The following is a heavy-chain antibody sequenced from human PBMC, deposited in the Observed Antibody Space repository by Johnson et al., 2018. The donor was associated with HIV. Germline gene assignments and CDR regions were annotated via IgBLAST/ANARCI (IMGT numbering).Heavy chain of an antibody. V-gene: IGHV3-23*04. CDR3: GLLGLRWAM. D-gene: IGHD3-10*02. CDR1: GYSVTGYN. J-gene: IGHJ1*01. Sequence: VQLVESGGGLVQPGGSLRLSCAVSGYSVTGYNMNWVRQAPVKGLEWVSAISGSGGSTYYADSVKGRFSLSRDISKNMLYLQMHSLRGDDTGHNVRGLLGLRWAMWG. CDR2: ISGSGGST.